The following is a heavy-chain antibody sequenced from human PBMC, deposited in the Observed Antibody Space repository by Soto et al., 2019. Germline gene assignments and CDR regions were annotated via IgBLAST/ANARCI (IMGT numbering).Heavy chain of an antibody. Sequence: SETLSLTCTVSGGSISSSSYYWGWIRQPPGKGLEWIGSIYYSGSTYYNPSLKSRVTISVDTSKNQFSLKLSSVTAADTAVYYCARPMNSSGWFYFDYWGQGTRVTVSS. J-gene: IGHJ4*02. CDR3: ARPMNSSGWFYFDY. CDR2: IYYSGST. D-gene: IGHD6-19*01. CDR1: GGSISSSSYY. V-gene: IGHV4-39*01.